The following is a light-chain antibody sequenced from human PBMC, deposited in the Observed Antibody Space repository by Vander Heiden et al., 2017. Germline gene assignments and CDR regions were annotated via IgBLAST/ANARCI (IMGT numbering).Light chain of an antibody. V-gene: IGKV3D-11*01. CDR1: QGVSGY. J-gene: IGKJ1*01. CDR3: HHRGTWPWT. Sequence: VFTQSPATLSLSPGERATLTCRPSQGVSGYLVWYQKKPGQPPRLLIYDAFKRATGIPARFSGSVSGTDYTLTIGNLEPEDFALYYCHHRGTWPWTFGQGTKVEIK. CDR2: DAF.